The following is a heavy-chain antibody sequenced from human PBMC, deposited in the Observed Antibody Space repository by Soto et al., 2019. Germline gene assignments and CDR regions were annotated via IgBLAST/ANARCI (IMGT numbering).Heavy chain of an antibody. CDR1: GYTFTSYD. D-gene: IGHD3-22*01. Sequence: ASVKVSCKASGYTFTSYDINWVRQATGQGLERMGWMNPNSGNTGYAQKFQGRVTMTRNTSISTAYMELSSLRSEDTAVYYCARGRGDYYDSSGYPNWFDPWGQGTRVTVSS. CDR3: ARGRGDYYDSSGYPNWFDP. J-gene: IGHJ5*02. V-gene: IGHV1-8*01. CDR2: MNPNSGNT.